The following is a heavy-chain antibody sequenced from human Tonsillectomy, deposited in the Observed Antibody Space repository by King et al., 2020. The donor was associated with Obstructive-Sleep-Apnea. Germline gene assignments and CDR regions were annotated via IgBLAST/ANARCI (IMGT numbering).Heavy chain of an antibody. CDR1: GFTFSNAW. D-gene: IGHD3-16*01. J-gene: IGHJ4*02. CDR2: IKSKTDGGKT. CDR3: TTEDYKFDY. Sequence: EVQLVESGGGLVKPGGSLRLSCAASGFTFSNAWMSWVRQAPGKGLEWVGRIKSKTDGGKTDYAAPVKGRFTISRDDSKNTLFLQMNSLKTEDTAVYYCTTEDYKFDYWGQGTLVTVSS. V-gene: IGHV3-15*01.